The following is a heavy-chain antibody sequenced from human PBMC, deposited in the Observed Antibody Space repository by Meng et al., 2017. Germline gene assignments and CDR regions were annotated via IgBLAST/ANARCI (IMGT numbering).Heavy chain of an antibody. CDR3: ARDATYDSSGYYFDY. D-gene: IGHD3-22*01. J-gene: IGHJ4*02. CDR1: GFTFSSYA. CDR2: ISYDGSNK. Sequence: GESLKISCAASGFTFSSYAMHWVRQAPGKGLEWVAVISYDGSNKYYADSVKGRFTISRDNSKNTLYLQMNSLRAEDTAVYYCARDATYDSSGYYFDYWGQG. V-gene: IGHV3-30*04.